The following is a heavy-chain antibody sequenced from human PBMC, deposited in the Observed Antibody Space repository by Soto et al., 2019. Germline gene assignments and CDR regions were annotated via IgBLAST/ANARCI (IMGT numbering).Heavy chain of an antibody. V-gene: IGHV1-8*01. CDR2: MNPESGNI. D-gene: IGHD2-2*01. J-gene: IGHJ4*02. CDR1: GYTFTSYD. Sequence: ASVKVSCKTSGYTFTSYDINWVRQATGQGLEWMGWMNPESGNIGYGERFQGRVTMTRNTSTSTAYMDLIGLRSDDTAVYYCARFVRHQLPTIDFSGQGTLVTVSS. CDR3: ARFVRHQLPTIDF.